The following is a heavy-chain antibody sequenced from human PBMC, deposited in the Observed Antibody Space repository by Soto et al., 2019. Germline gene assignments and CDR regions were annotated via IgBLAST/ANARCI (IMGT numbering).Heavy chain of an antibody. CDR3: TTEYYYDCGGYQPRVDY. V-gene: IGHV3-15*07. D-gene: IGHD3-22*01. CDR1: GFTFSNAW. Sequence: PGGSLRLSCAASGFTFSNAWMNWVRQAPGKGLEWVGRIKSKTDGGTTDYAAPVKGRFTISRDDSKNTLYLQMNSLKTEDTAVYYCTTEYYYDCGGYQPRVDYWGQGNLVTVSA. CDR2: IKSKTDGGTT. J-gene: IGHJ4*02.